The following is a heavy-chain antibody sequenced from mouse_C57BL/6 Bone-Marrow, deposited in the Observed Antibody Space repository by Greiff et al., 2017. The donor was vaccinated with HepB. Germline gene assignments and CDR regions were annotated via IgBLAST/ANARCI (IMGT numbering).Heavy chain of an antibody. V-gene: IGHV5-17*01. CDR1: GFTFSDYG. Sequence: EVNVVESGGGLVKPGGSLKLSCAASGFTFSDYGMHWVRQAPEKGLEWVAYISSGSSTIYYADTVKGRFTISRDNAKNTLFLQMTSLRSEDTAMYYCARQGYGSSHFDYWGQGTTLTVSS. CDR2: ISSGSSTI. CDR3: ARQGYGSSHFDY. D-gene: IGHD1-1*01. J-gene: IGHJ2*01.